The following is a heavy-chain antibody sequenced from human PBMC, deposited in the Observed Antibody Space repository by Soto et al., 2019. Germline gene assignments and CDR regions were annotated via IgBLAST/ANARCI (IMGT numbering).Heavy chain of an antibody. CDR1: GASIRGSKW. Sequence: SETLSLTCAVSGASIRGSKWWSWVRQPPGKGLEWVGDIYHSGTTNYNPSLKSRVTMSVDKSKNQFSLNLTSVTAADTAVYYCARDKANVGGYNQFDPWGPGTLVTVSS. V-gene: IGHV4-4*02. D-gene: IGHD3-16*01. CDR2: IYHSGTT. J-gene: IGHJ5*02. CDR3: ARDKANVGGYNQFDP.